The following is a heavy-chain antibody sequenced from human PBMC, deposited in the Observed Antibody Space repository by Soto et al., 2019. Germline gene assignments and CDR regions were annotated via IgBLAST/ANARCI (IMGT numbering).Heavy chain of an antibody. CDR3: AKDRAGTGNY. Sequence: GGSLRLSCAASGFTFSSYGMHWVRQASGKGLEWVAVISYDGSNKYYADSVKGRFTISRDNSKNTLYLQVNSLRAEDTAVYYCAKDRAGTGNYWGQGTLVTVSS. D-gene: IGHD1-7*01. J-gene: IGHJ4*02. V-gene: IGHV3-30*18. CDR1: GFTFSSYG. CDR2: ISYDGSNK.